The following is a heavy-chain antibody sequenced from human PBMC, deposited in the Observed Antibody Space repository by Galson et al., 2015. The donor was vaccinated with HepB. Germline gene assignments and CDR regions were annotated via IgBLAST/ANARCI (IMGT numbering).Heavy chain of an antibody. V-gene: IGHV3-49*03. J-gene: IGHJ4*02. Sequence: SLRLSCATSGFTFGDYAMGWFRQAPGRGLEWVGFIRSKTYGGTTEYAASVKGRFIISRDDSKSVVYLQMNSLKTAETAVYFCSRETDCSYTGCYDYWGQGSLVTVSS. CDR3: SRETDCSYTGCYDY. D-gene: IGHD2-15*01. CDR1: GFTFGDYA. CDR2: IRSKTYGGTT.